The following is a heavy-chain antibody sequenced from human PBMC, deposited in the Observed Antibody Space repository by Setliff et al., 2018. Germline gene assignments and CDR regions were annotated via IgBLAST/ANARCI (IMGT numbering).Heavy chain of an antibody. CDR3: ATWNGRSSDY. J-gene: IGHJ4*02. Sequence: GGSLRLSCAASGFTFSSSAMHWVRQAPGKGLQYVSAISSDGVRTYYVDSVKGRFTISRDKYKNTLNLQMGSLRAEDMAIYYCATWNGRSSDYWGQGTLVTVSS. V-gene: IGHV3-64*02. CDR2: ISSDGVRT. D-gene: IGHD1-26*01. CDR1: GFTFSSSA.